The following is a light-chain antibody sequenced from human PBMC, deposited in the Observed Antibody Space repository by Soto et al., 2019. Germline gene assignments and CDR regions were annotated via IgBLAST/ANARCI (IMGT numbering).Light chain of an antibody. CDR3: QQFGGSPRFS. CDR1: QTVSDNY. CDR2: GAS. V-gene: IGKV3-20*01. Sequence: EIVLTQSPGALSLTPEERATLSCRASQTVSDNYLAWYQQKPGQAPRLLIYGASTRATGIPDRFSGSGSGTDFTLTISRLEPEDFAVYYCQQFGGSPRFSFGGGTKVDIK. J-gene: IGKJ4*01.